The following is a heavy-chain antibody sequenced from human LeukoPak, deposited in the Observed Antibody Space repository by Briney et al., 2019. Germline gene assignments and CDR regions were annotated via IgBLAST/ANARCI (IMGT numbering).Heavy chain of an antibody. CDR1: GGSIRRGGYF. J-gene: IGHJ5*02. CDR3: ARGLKYDWLLGNNWFDP. V-gene: IGHV4-31*03. Sequence: SETLSLTCTVSGGSIRRGGYFWNWIRHHPGKGLEWIGNIYYTGATYDNPSLKGRVAMSVDAAKNQFSLNLTSVTAEDTAVYFCARGLKYDWLLGNNWFDPWGQGILVTVT. D-gene: IGHD2-15*01. CDR2: IYYTGAT.